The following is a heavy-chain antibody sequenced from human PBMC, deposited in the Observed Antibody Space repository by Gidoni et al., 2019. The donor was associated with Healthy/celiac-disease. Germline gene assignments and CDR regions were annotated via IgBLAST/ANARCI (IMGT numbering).Heavy chain of an antibody. V-gene: IGHV4-39*01. J-gene: IGHJ4*02. Sequence: STYYNPSLKSRVTISVDTSKNQFSLKLRSVTAADTAVYYCARHHDSYYGSGHFDYWGQGTLVTVSS. CDR3: ARHHDSYYGSGHFDY. D-gene: IGHD3-10*01. CDR2: ST.